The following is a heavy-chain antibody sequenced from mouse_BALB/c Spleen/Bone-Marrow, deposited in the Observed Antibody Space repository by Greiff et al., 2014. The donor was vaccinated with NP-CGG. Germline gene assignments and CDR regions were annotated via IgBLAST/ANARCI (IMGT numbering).Heavy chain of an antibody. CDR1: GYTFTSSW. J-gene: IGHJ2*01. D-gene: IGHD1-1*01. Sequence: VQLVESGSVLVRPGASVKLSCKASGYTFTSSWMYWAKQRPGQGLEWIGEIHPNSGNTNYNEKFKGKATLTVDTSSSTAYVDLSSLTSEDSAVYYCANYYGSSSYWGQGTTLTVSS. V-gene: IGHV1S130*01. CDR3: ANYYGSSSY. CDR2: IHPNSGNT.